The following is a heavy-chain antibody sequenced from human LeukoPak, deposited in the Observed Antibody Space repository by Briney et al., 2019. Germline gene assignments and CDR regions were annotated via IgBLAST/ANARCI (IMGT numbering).Heavy chain of an antibody. CDR2: IHYSGST. V-gene: IGHV4-59*01. CDR3: ERVASSVMDY. Sequence: SETLSLTCTVSGVSISPFYWSWIRQPPGKGLEWIGYIHYSGSTNYNPSLKSRVTISLDTSKNQLALKMTSVTTADTAVYYCERVASSVMDYWGQGILVTVSS. J-gene: IGHJ4*02. D-gene: IGHD2-8*01. CDR1: GVSISPFY.